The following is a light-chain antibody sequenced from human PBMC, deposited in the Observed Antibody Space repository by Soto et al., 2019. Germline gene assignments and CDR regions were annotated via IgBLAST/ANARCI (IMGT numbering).Light chain of an antibody. Sequence: EIVLTQSPATLSLSPGERATLSCRASQSVGTYLAWDQQKPGQAPRLLISDASNRATGVPARFSGGGSGTDFSLTISSLEPEDFAVYYCQQCSNWPPLYTFGQGTKLEIK. J-gene: IGKJ2*01. CDR2: DAS. V-gene: IGKV3-11*01. CDR1: QSVGTY. CDR3: QQCSNWPPLYT.